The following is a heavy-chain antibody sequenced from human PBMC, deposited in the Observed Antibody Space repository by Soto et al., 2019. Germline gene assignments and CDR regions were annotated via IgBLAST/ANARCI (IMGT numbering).Heavy chain of an antibody. D-gene: IGHD3-22*01. V-gene: IGHV3-23*01. J-gene: IGHJ4*02. Sequence: PGGSLRLSCAASGFTFSSYAMSWVRQAPGKGLEWVSAISGSGGSTYYADSVKGRFTISRGNSKNTLYLQMNSLRAEDTAVYYCAKDMSQKRYVVVITRSPDYWGQGTLVTVSS. CDR1: GFTFSSYA. CDR3: AKDMSQKRYVVVITRSPDY. CDR2: ISGSGGST.